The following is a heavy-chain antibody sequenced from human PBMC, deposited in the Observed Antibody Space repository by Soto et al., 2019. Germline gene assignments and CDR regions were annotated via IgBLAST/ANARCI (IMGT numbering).Heavy chain of an antibody. CDR3: ARGIRTRYFDY. J-gene: IGHJ4*02. Sequence: SETLSLICTVSGGSISSGDYYWSWIRQPPGKGLEWIGYIYYSGSTYYNPSLKSRVTISVDTSKNQFSLKLSSVTAADTAVYYCARGIRTRYFDYWGQGTLVTVSS. V-gene: IGHV4-30-4*01. CDR2: IYYSGST. CDR1: GGSISSGDYY.